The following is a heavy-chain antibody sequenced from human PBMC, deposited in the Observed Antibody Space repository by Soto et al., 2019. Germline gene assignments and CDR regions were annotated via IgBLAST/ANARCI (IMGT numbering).Heavy chain of an antibody. CDR1: GFTFSSYS. CDR2: ISISSSYI. D-gene: IGHD5-12*01. Sequence: PGGSLRLSCAASGFTFSSYSMNWVRQAPGKGLEWVSSISISSSYIYYADSVKGRFTISRDNAKNSLYLQMNSLRAEDTAVYYCARDQSVEMATIIDYWGQGTLVTVSS. CDR3: ARDQSVEMATIIDY. J-gene: IGHJ4*02. V-gene: IGHV3-21*01.